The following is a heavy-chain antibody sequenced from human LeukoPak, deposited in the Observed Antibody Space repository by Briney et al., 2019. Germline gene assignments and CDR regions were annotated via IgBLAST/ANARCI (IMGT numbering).Heavy chain of an antibody. D-gene: IGHD6-19*01. J-gene: IGHJ5*02. V-gene: IGHV3-66*01. CDR3: ARVEGIAVAGTVRNNWFDP. CDR2: IYRGGNT. CDR1: GFTVSSNY. Sequence: GPLTLPYAASGFTVSSNYMSWVRQAPGKGLGGVSVIYRGGNTFYVEYANGRFTISGDNSKNTLSLQMNSLRAEDTAVYYCARVEGIAVAGTVRNNWFDPWGQGTLVTVSS.